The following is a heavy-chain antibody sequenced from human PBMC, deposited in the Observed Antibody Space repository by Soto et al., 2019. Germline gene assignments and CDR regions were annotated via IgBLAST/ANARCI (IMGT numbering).Heavy chain of an antibody. J-gene: IGHJ6*03. CDR2: IKQDGSEK. CDR1: GFTFSSYW. Sequence: GGSLRLSCAASGFTFSSYWMSWVRQAPGKGLEWVANIKQDGSEKYYVDSVKGRFTISRDNAKNSLYLQMNSLRAEDTAVYYCAREMGYPYYYYKDVWGKGTTVTVSS. CDR3: AREMGYPYYYYKDV. V-gene: IGHV3-7*01. D-gene: IGHD5-18*01.